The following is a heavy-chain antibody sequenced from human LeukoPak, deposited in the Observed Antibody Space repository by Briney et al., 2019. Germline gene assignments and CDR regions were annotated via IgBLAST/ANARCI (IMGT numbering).Heavy chain of an antibody. V-gene: IGHV3-48*03. CDR1: GLSFSGYE. J-gene: IGHJ4*02. Sequence: GGSLRLSXTASGLSFSGYEMNWVRQAPGKGLEWVSYISSTGSTIYYTDSVKGRFTISRDNAKNSLYLQMNSLRAEDTAVYYCATLTTTHNRGDYFDYWGRGTLVTVSS. CDR3: ATLTTTHNRGDYFDY. D-gene: IGHD4-11*01. CDR2: ISSTGSTI.